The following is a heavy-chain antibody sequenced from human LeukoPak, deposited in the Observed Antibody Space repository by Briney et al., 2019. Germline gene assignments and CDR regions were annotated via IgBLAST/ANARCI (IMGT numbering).Heavy chain of an antibody. J-gene: IGHJ4*02. Sequence: GGSLRLSCAASGFTFSNAWMSWVRRAPGKGLEWVGRIKSKTDGGTADYAAPVKGRFTISRDDSKNTLYLQMNSLKTEDTAVYYCTTWQGQWLVRGGGFDYWGQGTLVTVSS. V-gene: IGHV3-15*01. CDR3: TTWQGQWLVRGGGFDY. CDR1: GFTFSNAW. D-gene: IGHD6-19*01. CDR2: IKSKTDGGTA.